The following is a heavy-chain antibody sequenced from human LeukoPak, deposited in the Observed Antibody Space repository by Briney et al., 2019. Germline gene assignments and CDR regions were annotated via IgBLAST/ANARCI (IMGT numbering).Heavy chain of an antibody. D-gene: IGHD6-13*01. CDR3: ATGYSSSWSYYFDY. CDR2: ISSSGSTI. Sequence: GGSLRLSCAASGFTFSDYYMSWIRQAPGKGLEWVSYISSSGSTIYYADTVKGRFTISRDNAKNSLYLQMNSLRAEDTAVYYCATGYSSSWSYYFDYWGQGTLVTVSS. CDR1: GFTFSDYY. V-gene: IGHV3-11*04. J-gene: IGHJ4*02.